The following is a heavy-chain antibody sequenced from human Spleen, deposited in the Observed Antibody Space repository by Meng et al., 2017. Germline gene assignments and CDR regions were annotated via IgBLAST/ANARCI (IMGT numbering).Heavy chain of an antibody. D-gene: IGHD4-11*01. Sequence: QGHLEQWGVGLLQPSETLSLPCFVPGGSFSDASWSWIRQPPGKGLEWIGEIIHSGGTNSNPSLVSRASISVDTAQNNLSLKLSSLTAANSAVYYCARGPTTMAHDFDYWGQGTLVTVSS. J-gene: IGHJ4*02. CDR1: GGSFSDAS. V-gene: IGHV4-34*01. CDR3: ARGPTTMAHDFDY. CDR2: IIHSGGT.